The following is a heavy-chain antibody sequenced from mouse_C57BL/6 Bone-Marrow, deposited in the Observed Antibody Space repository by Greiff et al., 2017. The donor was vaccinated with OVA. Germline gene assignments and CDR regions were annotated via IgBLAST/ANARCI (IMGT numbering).Heavy chain of an antibody. V-gene: IGHV10-1*01. CDR1: GFSFNTYA. CDR3: VRLGRSSDFDY. J-gene: IGHJ2*01. CDR2: IRSKSNNYAT. D-gene: IGHD1-1*01. Sequence: EVQVVESGGGLVQPKGSLKLSCAASGFSFNTYAMNWVRQAPGKGLEWVARIRSKSNNYATYYADSVKDRFTISRDDSESMLYLQMNNVKAEDTAMYYCVRLGRSSDFDYWGQGTTLTVSS.